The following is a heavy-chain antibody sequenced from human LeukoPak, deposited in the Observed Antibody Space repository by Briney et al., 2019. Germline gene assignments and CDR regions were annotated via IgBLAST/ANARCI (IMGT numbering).Heavy chain of an antibody. CDR1: GGSISSYY. CDR2: IYHSGST. Sequence: SETLSLTCTVSGGSISSYYWSWIRQPPGKGLEWIGYIYHSGSTKYNPSLKSRVTISVDTSKNQFSLKLSSVTAADAAVYYCARVRYYPRLGSRWGQGTLVTVSS. CDR3: ARVRYYPRLGSR. V-gene: IGHV4-59*12. D-gene: IGHD3-10*01. J-gene: IGHJ4*02.